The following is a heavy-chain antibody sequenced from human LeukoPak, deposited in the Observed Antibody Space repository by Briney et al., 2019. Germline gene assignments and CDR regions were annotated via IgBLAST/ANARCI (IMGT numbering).Heavy chain of an antibody. CDR2: IRSKAYGGTT. CDR1: GFTFSTYT. V-gene: IGHV3-49*04. J-gene: IGHJ5*02. CDR3: TRELIPNWFDP. Sequence: QPGGSLRLSCAASGFTFSTYTMNWVRQAPGKGLEWVGFIRSKAYGGTTEYAASVKGRFTISRDDSKSIAYLQMNSLKTEDTAVYYCTRELIPNWFDPWGQGTLVTVSS. D-gene: IGHD2-21*01.